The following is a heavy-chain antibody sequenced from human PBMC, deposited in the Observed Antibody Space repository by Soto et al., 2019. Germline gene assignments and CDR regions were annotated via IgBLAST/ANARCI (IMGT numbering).Heavy chain of an antibody. Sequence: ASVKVSCKASGYSFTDYHIHRVRQAPGQGLEWLGRINPKSGGTSTAQKLQGWVNMTTDTSISTASMELTRLTSYDTALYYCARGDSTDCSNGVCSFFYNHYMYVLGQGTTVTVSS. CDR3: ARGDSTDCSNGVCSFFYNHYMYV. CDR1: GYSFTDYH. CDR2: INPKSGGT. J-gene: IGHJ6*03. V-gene: IGHV1-2*04. D-gene: IGHD2-8*01.